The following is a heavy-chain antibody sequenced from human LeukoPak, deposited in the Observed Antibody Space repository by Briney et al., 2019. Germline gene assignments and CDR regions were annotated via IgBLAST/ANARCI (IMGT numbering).Heavy chain of an antibody. V-gene: IGHV2-5*01. D-gene: IGHD3-3*01. CDR3: ARLIFGVVIGGFDY. Sequence: SGPTLVXPTQTLTLTCTFSGFSLSTSGVGVGWIRQPPGKALEWLALIYWNDDKRYSPSLKSRLTITKDTSKNQVVLTMTNMDPVDTATYYCARLIFGVVIGGFDYWSQGTLVTVSS. CDR2: IYWNDDK. J-gene: IGHJ4*02. CDR1: GFSLSTSGVG.